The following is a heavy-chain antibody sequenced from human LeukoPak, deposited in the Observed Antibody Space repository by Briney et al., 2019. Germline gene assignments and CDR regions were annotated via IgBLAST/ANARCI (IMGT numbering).Heavy chain of an antibody. D-gene: IGHD2-2*01. V-gene: IGHV4-59*11. J-gene: IGHJ1*01. Sequence: SETLSLTCTVSGGSISSHYWSWIRQPPGKGLEWIVYIYYSGSTNYNPSLKSRVTISVDTSKNQFSLKLSSVTAADTAVCYCARVGDCSSTSCYFQHWGQGTLVTVSS. CDR1: GGSISSHY. CDR3: ARVGDCSSTSCYFQH. CDR2: IYYSGST.